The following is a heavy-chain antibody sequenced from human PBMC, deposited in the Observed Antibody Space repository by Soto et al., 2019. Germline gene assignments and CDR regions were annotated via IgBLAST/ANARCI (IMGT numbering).Heavy chain of an antibody. J-gene: IGHJ4*02. D-gene: IGHD6-13*01. CDR2: IIPIFGTA. CDR1: GGTFSSYA. Sequence: QVQLVQSGAEVKKPGSSVKVSCKASGGTFSSYAISWVRQAPGQGLEWMGGIIPIFGTANYTQKFQGRVTITADESTRTAYMELSSLRSEDTAVYYCARDFEGGYSSSWYYFDYWGQGTLVTVSS. V-gene: IGHV1-69*01. CDR3: ARDFEGGYSSSWYYFDY.